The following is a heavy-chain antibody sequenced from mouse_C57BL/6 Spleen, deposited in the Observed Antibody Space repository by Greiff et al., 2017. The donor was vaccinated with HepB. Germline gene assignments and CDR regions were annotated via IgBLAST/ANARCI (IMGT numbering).Heavy chain of an antibody. CDR1: GFTFSNYW. J-gene: IGHJ4*01. V-gene: IGHV6-3*01. Sequence: EVKLMESGGGLVQPGGSMKLSCVASGFTFSNYWMNWVRQSPEKGLEWVAQIRLKSDNYATHYAESVKGRFTISRDDSKSSVYLQMNNLRAEDTGIYYCTYYYGSRGYAMDYWGQGTSVTVSS. CDR2: IRLKSDNYAT. CDR3: TYYYGSRGYAMDY. D-gene: IGHD1-1*01.